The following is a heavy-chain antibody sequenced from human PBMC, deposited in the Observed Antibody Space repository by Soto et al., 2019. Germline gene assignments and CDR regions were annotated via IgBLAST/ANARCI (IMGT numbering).Heavy chain of an antibody. V-gene: IGHV3-11*01. CDR1: GFTFSDYY. CDR2: ISSSGSTI. J-gene: IGHJ6*02. Sequence: GGSLRLSCAASGFTFSDYYLSWIRQAPGKGLEWVSYISSSGSTIYYADSVKGRFTISRDMSTSTAYMELSSLRSEDTAVYYCAADYPTYYYGYYGMDVWGQGTTVTVSS. D-gene: IGHD3-10*01. CDR3: AADYPTYYYGYYGMDV.